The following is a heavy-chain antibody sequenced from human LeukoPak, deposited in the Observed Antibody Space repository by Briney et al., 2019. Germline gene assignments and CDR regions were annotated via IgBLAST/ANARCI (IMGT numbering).Heavy chain of an antibody. D-gene: IGHD2-2*01. V-gene: IGHV4-4*09. J-gene: IGHJ5*02. CDR1: GGSISSYY. CDR2: IYTSGST. Sequence: SETLSLTCTVSGGSISSYYWSWIRQPSGKGLEWIGYIYTSGSTNYNPSLKSRVTISVDTSKNQFSLKLSSVTAADTAVYYCARLGARVVVPAAIWFDPWGQGTLVTVSS. CDR3: ARLGARVVVPAAIWFDP.